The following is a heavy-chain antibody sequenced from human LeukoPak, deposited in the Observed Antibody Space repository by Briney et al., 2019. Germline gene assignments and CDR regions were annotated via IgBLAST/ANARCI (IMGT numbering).Heavy chain of an antibody. J-gene: IGHJ4*02. CDR1: GGSISSSSYY. Sequence: SETLSLTCTVCGGSISSSSYYWGWIRQPPGKGLEWIGSIYYSGSTYYNPSLKIRVTISVDTSKNQFSLKLSSVTGAATAEYYCANLGYCRGGSCYSDGYFDYCGQGTLVTVSS. D-gene: IGHD2-15*01. V-gene: IGHV4-39*07. CDR2: IYYSGST. CDR3: ANLGYCRGGSCYSDGYFDY.